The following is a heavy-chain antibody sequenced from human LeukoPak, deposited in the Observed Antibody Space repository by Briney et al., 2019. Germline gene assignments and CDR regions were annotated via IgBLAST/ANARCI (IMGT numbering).Heavy chain of an antibody. CDR1: GFTFSSYS. V-gene: IGHV3-21*01. CDR3: ARGRPDSYYYYMDV. Sequence: PGRSLRLSCAASGFTFSSYSMNWVRQAPGKGLEWVSSISSSSSYIYYADSVKGRFTISRDNAKNSLYLQMNSLRAEDTAVYYCARGRPDSYYYYMDVWGKGTTVTVSS. CDR2: ISSSSSYI. J-gene: IGHJ6*03. D-gene: IGHD1-14*01.